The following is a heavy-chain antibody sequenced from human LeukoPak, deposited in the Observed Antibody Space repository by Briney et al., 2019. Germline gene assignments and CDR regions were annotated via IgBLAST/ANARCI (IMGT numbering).Heavy chain of an antibody. V-gene: IGHV1-2*02. J-gene: IGHJ6*03. CDR3: ATTRKLWPHYYYYYMDV. Sequence: GASVKVSCKASGYTFTGYYMHWVRQAPGQGLEWMGWINPNSGGTNYAQKFQGRVTMTRDTSISTAYMELSRLRSDDTAVYYCATTRKLWPHYYYYYMDVWGKGTTVTVSS. CDR2: INPNSGGT. D-gene: IGHD3-10*01. CDR1: GYTFTGYY.